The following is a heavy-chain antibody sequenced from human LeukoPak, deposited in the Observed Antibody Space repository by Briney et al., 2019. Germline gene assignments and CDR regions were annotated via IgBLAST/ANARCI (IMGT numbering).Heavy chain of an antibody. CDR1: SYTFTNYS. Sequence: GASVKVSCKASSYTFTNYSISWVRQAPGQGLEWVGWISAYNGNTNYAQNLQSRVTMTTDTSTNTAYMELRTLRSDDTAVYYCARDQDPGAFDIWGQGTMVTVSS. J-gene: IGHJ3*02. CDR3: ARDQDPGAFDI. CDR2: ISAYNGNT. V-gene: IGHV1-18*01.